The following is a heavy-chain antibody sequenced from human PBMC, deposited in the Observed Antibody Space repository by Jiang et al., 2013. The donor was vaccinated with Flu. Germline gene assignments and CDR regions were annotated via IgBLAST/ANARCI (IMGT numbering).Heavy chain of an antibody. CDR3: ARLGSIAAFGGMDV. J-gene: IGHJ6*02. Sequence: KPGASVKVSCKASGYTFTGYYMHWVRRAPGQGLEWMGWINPNSGGTNYAQKFQGWVTMTRDTSISTAYMELSRLRSDDTAVYYCARLGSIAAFGGMDVWGQGTTVTVSS. CDR2: INPNSGGT. V-gene: IGHV1-2*04. CDR1: GYTFTGYY. D-gene: IGHD6-6*01.